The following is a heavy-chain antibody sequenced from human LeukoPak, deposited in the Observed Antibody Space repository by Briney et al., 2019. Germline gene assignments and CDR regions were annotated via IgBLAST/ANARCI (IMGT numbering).Heavy chain of an antibody. CDR2: INHSGST. CDR1: GGSFSGYY. V-gene: IGHV4-34*01. Sequence: SETLSLTCAVYGGSFSGYYWSWIRQPPGKGLEWIGEINHSGSTYYNPSLKSRVTISVDRSKNQFSLKLSSVTAADTAVYYCASVKYYFDYWGQGTLVTVSS. CDR3: ASVKYYFDY. J-gene: IGHJ4*02.